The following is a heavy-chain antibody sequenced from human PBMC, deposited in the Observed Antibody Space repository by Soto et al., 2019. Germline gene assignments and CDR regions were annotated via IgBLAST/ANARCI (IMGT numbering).Heavy chain of an antibody. CDR2: INPNSGGT. CDR1: GYTFTGYY. Sequence: QVQLVQSGAEVKKPGASVKVSCKASGYTFTGYYMHWVRQAPGQGLEWMRWINPNSGGTNYAQKFQGWVTMTRDTSISTGYMELSRLRSDDTAVNCCARATELDTARGTHVDYRGQGTLVTVSS. D-gene: IGHD5-18*01. J-gene: IGHJ4*01. V-gene: IGHV1-2*04. CDR3: ARATELDTARGTHVDY.